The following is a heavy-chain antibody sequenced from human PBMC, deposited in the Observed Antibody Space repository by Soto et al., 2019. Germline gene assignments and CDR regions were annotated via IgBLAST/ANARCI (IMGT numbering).Heavy chain of an antibody. V-gene: IGHV1-46*01. J-gene: IGHJ4*02. Sequence: QVQLVQSGAEVKKPGASVKVSCKASGYTFTRYYMHWVRQAPGQGLEWMGIINPSSGSTSYAQKFQCRVNKTRDTSTRTVYKELSSLRSEDTAVYYCARESMSAREVDPYWGQGTLVTVSS. CDR2: INPSSGST. CDR1: GYTFTRYY. CDR3: ARESMSAREVDPY. D-gene: IGHD1-26*01.